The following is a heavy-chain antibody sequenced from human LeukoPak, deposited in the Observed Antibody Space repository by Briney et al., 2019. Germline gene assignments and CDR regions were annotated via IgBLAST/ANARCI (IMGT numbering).Heavy chain of an antibody. J-gene: IGHJ4*02. CDR2: INHSGST. D-gene: IGHD4-17*01. Sequence: SETLSPTCAVYGGSFSGYYWSWIRQPPGKGLEWIGEINHSGSTNYNPSLKSRVTISVDTSKNQFSLKLSSVTAADTAVYYCARTDHDYGDAGFDYWGQGTLATVSS. V-gene: IGHV4-34*01. CDR3: ARTDHDYGDAGFDY. CDR1: GGSFSGYY.